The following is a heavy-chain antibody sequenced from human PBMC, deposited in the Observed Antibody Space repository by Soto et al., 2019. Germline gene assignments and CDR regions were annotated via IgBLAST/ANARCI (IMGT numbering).Heavy chain of an antibody. CDR1: GGSISSYY. CDR2: IYYSGST. D-gene: IGHD2-15*01. CDR3: ASARSGGPRHFYYYGMDV. Sequence: SETLSLTCTVSGGSISSYYWSWIRQPPGKGLEWIGYIYYSGSTNYNPSLKSRVTISVDTSKNQFSLKLSSVTAADTAVYYCASARSGGPRHFYYYGMDVWGQGTTVTVSS. V-gene: IGHV4-59*01. J-gene: IGHJ6*02.